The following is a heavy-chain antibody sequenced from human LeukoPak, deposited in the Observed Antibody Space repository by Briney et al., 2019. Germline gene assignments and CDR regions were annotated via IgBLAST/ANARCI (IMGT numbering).Heavy chain of an antibody. J-gene: IGHJ4*02. CDR3: ASSVDTAMPRVDY. Sequence: SETLSLTCTVSGGSVSSGSYYWSWIRQPPGKGLEWIGYIYYSGSTNYNPSLKSRVTISVDTSKNQFPLKLGSVTAADTAVYYCASSVDTAMPRVDYWGQGTLVTVSS. V-gene: IGHV4-61*01. CDR1: GGSVSSGSYY. CDR2: IYYSGST. D-gene: IGHD5-18*01.